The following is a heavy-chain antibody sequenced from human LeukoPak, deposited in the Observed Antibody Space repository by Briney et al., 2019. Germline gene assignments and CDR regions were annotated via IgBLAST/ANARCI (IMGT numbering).Heavy chain of an antibody. Sequence: GGSLRLSCAASRFTFSSYGMHWVRQAPGKGLEWVAFIRYDGSNKYYADSVKGRFTISRDNAKNTLYMHMNSLRAEDTAVYYCARTQRGYSYGFLTSKFDFDYWGQGTLVTVSS. J-gene: IGHJ4*02. CDR2: IRYDGSNK. CDR3: ARTQRGYSYGFLTSKFDFDY. D-gene: IGHD5-18*01. CDR1: RFTFSSYG. V-gene: IGHV3-30*02.